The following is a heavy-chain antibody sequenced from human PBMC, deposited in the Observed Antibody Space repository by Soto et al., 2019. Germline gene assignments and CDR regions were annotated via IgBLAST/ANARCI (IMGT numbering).Heavy chain of an antibody. V-gene: IGHV1-3*01. CDR2: INAGNGNT. D-gene: IGHD6-19*01. J-gene: IGHJ4*02. CDR1: GYTFTSYA. Sequence: QVQLVQSGAEVKKPGASVKVSCKASGYTFTSYAMHWVRQAPGQRLEWMGWINAGNGNTKYSQKFQGRVTITRDTSASTAYMELSSLRSEDTAVYYCAVGIAVAATGNIPIDYWGQGTLVTVSS. CDR3: AVGIAVAATGNIPIDY.